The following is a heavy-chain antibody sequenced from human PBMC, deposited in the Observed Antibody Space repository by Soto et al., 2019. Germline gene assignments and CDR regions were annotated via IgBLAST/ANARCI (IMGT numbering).Heavy chain of an antibody. CDR1: GYTLTELS. CDR3: AIGYCSGGSCHPAWFDP. J-gene: IGHJ5*02. Sequence: ASVKVSCKVPGYTLTELSMHWVRQAPGKGFEWMGGFDPEDGETIYAQKFQGRVTMTEDTSTDTAYMELSSLRSEDTAVYYCAIGYCSGGSCHPAWFDPWGQGTLVTVSS. CDR2: FDPEDGET. D-gene: IGHD2-15*01. V-gene: IGHV1-24*01.